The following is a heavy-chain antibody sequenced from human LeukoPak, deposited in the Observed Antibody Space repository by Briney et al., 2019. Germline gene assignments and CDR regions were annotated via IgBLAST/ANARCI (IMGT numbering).Heavy chain of an antibody. CDR2: INSDGSST. V-gene: IGHV3-74*01. CDR3: STGSGHAFGI. D-gene: IGHD1-14*01. Sequence: GGSLRLSCAASGFTFSSYWMHWVRQVPGKGLVWVSRINSDGSSTSYADSVKGRFTISRDNAKNTQYVQMNSLRAEDTAVYYCSTGSGHAFGIWGRGTMVTVSS. CDR1: GFTFSSYW. J-gene: IGHJ3*02.